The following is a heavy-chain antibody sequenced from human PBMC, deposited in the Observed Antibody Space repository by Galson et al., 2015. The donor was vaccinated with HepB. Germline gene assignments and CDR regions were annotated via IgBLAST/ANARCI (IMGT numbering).Heavy chain of an antibody. D-gene: IGHD6-19*01. CDR1: GFTFSSYG. J-gene: IGHJ6*02. V-gene: IGHV3-30*18. CDR3: AKDLRIAVAGTNYYYYGMDV. Sequence: LRLSCAASGFTFSSYGMHWVRQAPGKGLEWVAVISYDGSKKYYADSVKGRFTISRDNSKNTRYLQMNSLRAEDTAVYYCAKDLRIAVAGTNYYYYGMDVWGQGTTVTVSS. CDR2: ISYDGSKK.